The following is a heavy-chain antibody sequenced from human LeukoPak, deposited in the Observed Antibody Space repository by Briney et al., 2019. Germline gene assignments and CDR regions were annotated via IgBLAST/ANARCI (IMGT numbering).Heavy chain of an antibody. J-gene: IGHJ3*02. CDR2: ISSNGGST. CDR1: GFTFSSYA. V-gene: IGHV3-64*04. CDR3: AKNWGATIYYAFDI. D-gene: IGHD5-12*01. Sequence: GGSLRLSCSASGFTFSSYAMHWVRQAPGKGLEYVSAISSNGGSTYYADSVKGRFTISRDNSKNTLYLQMNSLRAEDTAVYYCAKNWGATIYYAFDIWGQGTMVTVSS.